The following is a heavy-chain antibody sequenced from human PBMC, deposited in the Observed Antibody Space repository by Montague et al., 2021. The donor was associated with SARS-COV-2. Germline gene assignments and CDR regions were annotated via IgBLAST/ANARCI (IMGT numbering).Heavy chain of an antibody. V-gene: IGHV3-33*01. J-gene: IGHJ4*02. CDR1: GFTFSSYG. CDR3: AREGVVGVATGIDY. CDR2: IWYDGSNK. D-gene: IGHD5-12*01. Sequence: SLRLSCAASGFTFSSYGMHWVRQAPGKGLEWVAVIWYDGSNKYYADSVKGRFTISGDNSKNTLYLQMNSLRAEDTAVYYCAREGVVGVATGIDYWGQGTLVTVSS.